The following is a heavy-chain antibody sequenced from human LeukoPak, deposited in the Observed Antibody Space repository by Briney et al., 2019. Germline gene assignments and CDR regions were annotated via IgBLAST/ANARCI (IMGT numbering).Heavy chain of an antibody. J-gene: IGHJ3*02. CDR2: INGDGRST. V-gene: IGHV3-74*01. D-gene: IGHD1-1*01. CDR3: ARQLDAFDI. CDR1: GFTFSNSW. Sequence: TGGSLRLSCTVSGFTFSNSWMHWVRQAPGKGLVWVSRINGDGRSTNYADSVKGRFTISRDNAKNTLYLQMNSLRAEDTAVYYCARQLDAFDIWGQGTMVTVSS.